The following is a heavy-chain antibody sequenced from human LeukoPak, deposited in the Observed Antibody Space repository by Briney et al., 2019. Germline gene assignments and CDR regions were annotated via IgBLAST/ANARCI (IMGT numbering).Heavy chain of an antibody. J-gene: IGHJ2*01. Sequence: SVKVSCKASGGTFSSYAISWVRQAPGQGLEWMGGIIPIFGTANYAQKFQGRVTLTEDTSADTAYMELSSLRSEDTAVYYCAADTAMSYWYFDLWGRGTLVTVSS. CDR1: GGTFSSYA. D-gene: IGHD5-18*01. V-gene: IGHV1-69*06. CDR2: IIPIFGTA. CDR3: AADTAMSYWYFDL.